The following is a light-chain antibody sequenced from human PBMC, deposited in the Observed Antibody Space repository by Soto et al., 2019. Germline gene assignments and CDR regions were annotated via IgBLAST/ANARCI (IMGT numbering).Light chain of an antibody. V-gene: IGLV2-14*01. CDR2: DVS. J-gene: IGLJ2*01. CDR1: SSDVGAYNY. CDR3: TSYTASSTVV. Sequence: QSVLTQPASVSGSRGQSITISCTGTSSDVGAYNYVSWYQQHPGKVPKLIISDVSRRPSGVSNRFSGSKSGNTASLTISGLQAEDEADYYCTSYTASSTVVFGGGTKVTVL.